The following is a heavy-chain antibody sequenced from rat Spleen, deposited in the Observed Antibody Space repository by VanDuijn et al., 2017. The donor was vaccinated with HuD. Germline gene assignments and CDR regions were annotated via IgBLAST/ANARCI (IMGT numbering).Heavy chain of an antibody. CDR1: GFSLTSNS. CDR2: IWGNGNT. CDR3: AREGSYYGYGVMDA. Sequence: QVQLKESGPGLVQPSQTLSLTCTVSGFSLTSNSVSWVRQPPGKGLEWMGVIWGNGNTNYNSALKSRLSISRDTSKSQVFLKMNSLQTEDIATYYCAREGSYYGYGVMDAWGQGASVTVSS. J-gene: IGHJ4*01. D-gene: IGHD1-7*01. V-gene: IGHV2-13*01.